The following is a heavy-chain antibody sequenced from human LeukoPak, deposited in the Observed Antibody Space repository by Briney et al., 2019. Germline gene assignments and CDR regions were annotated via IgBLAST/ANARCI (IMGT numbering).Heavy chain of an antibody. CDR2: IYYSGST. V-gene: IGHV4-31*03. D-gene: IGHD3-16*02. CDR3: ARGVGRGPHRYDY. CDR1: GGSISSGGYY. J-gene: IGHJ4*02. Sequence: SETLSLTCTVSGGSISSGGYYWSWIRHHPGKGLEWIGYIYYSGSTYYNPSLKSRVTISVDTSKNQFSLKLSSVTAADTAVYYCARGVGRGPHRYDYWGQGTLVTVSS.